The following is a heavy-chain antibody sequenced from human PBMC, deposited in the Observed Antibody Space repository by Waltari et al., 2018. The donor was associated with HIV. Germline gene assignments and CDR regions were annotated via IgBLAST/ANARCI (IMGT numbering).Heavy chain of an antibody. V-gene: IGHV1-8*01. CDR2: MNPNSGHT. CDR1: GYTFIGYD. Sequence: QVQLVQSGAAVKELGTSVRVSCKASGYTFIGYDIHWVRQAAGQGLEWMGWMNPNSGHTGYEQSFQGRVIMTRNISIDTAYMELTSLKFEDTAVYFCARSRSGGFAPRFDYWGQGALVTVSS. D-gene: IGHD5-12*01. CDR3: ARSRSGGFAPRFDY. J-gene: IGHJ4*02.